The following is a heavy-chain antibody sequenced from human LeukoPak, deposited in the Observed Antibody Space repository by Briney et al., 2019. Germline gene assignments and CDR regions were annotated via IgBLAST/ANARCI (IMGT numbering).Heavy chain of an antibody. J-gene: IGHJ6*02. CDR2: IIPILGIA. CDR1: GGTFSSYT. D-gene: IGHD5-18*01. V-gene: IGHV1-69*02. Sequence: GASVKVSCKASGGTFSSYTICWVRQAPGQGLEWMGRIIPILGIANYAQKFQGRVTITADKSTSTAYMELSSLRSEDTAVYYCARVDVDTAMVTRRYYYYGMDVWGQGTTVTVSS. CDR3: ARVDVDTAMVTRRYYYYGMDV.